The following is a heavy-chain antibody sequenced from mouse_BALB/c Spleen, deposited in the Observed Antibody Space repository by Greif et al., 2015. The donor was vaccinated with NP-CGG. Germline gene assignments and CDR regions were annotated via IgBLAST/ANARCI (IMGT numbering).Heavy chain of an antibody. V-gene: IGHV14-4*02. Sequence: VQLQQSGAELVRSGASVKLSCTASGFNIKDYYMHWVKQRPEQGLEWIGWIDPENGDTEYAPKFQGKATMTADTSSNTAYLQLSSLTSEDTAVYYCNAGGPDYWGQGTTLTVSS. CDR3: NAGGPDY. CDR1: GFNIKDYY. CDR2: IDPENGDT. J-gene: IGHJ2*01.